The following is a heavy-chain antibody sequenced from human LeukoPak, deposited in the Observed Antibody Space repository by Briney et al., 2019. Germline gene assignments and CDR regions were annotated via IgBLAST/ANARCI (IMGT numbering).Heavy chain of an antibody. CDR1: GFTFSNAW. CDR2: IKSKTDGGTT. CDR3: TTSEWELFVPLDY. V-gene: IGHV3-15*01. Sequence: IPGGSLRLSCAASGFTFSNAWMSWVRQAPGKGLEWVGRIKSKTDGGTTDYAAPVKGRFTISRDDSKNTQYLQMNSLKTEDTAVYYCTTSEWELFVPLDYWGQGTLVTVSS. D-gene: IGHD1-26*01. J-gene: IGHJ4*02.